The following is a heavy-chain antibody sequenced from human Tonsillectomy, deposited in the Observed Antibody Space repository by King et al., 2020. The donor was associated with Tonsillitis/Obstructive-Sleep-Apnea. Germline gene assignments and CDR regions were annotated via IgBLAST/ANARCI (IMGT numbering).Heavy chain of an antibody. Sequence: VQLVESGGGLVQPGRSLRLSCTASGFTLGDYAMSWVRQAPGKGLEWVGFIRSKAYGGTTEYAASVKDRFTISRDDSKSIAYLQMNSLKTEDTAVYYCTRDHDCSSSSCYRYYFDYWGQGTLVTVSS. V-gene: IGHV3-49*04. CDR3: TRDHDCSSSSCYRYYFDY. J-gene: IGHJ4*02. D-gene: IGHD2-2*01. CDR2: IRSKAYGGTT. CDR1: GFTLGDYA.